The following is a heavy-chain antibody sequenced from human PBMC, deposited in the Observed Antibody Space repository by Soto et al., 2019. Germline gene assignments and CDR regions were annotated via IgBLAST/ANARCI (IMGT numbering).Heavy chain of an antibody. CDR3: STSNGDTWERYFFDF. Sequence: EVQLLESGGGLVQPGGSLRLSCAASGFTFSSFSLSWVRQAPGKGLEWVSGISGLGGSIYYADSVKGRFTISRDNSKNTLYLQMNSLRAEDKAVYYCSTSNGDTWERYFFDFWGQGTLVTVSS. V-gene: IGHV3-23*01. CDR1: GFTFSSFS. J-gene: IGHJ4*02. D-gene: IGHD1-26*01. CDR2: ISGLGGSI.